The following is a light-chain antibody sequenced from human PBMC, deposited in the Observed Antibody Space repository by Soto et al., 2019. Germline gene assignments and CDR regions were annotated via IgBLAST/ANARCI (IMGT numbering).Light chain of an antibody. CDR3: LQDYNYPLT. J-gene: IGKJ4*01. Sequence: AIRMTQSPYSLSAAVGDRVTIACRSSQNINTYLNWYQQKPGKAPKLLMFDAASLQSGVPSRFSGSGSGTDFTLTISSLQPEDFATYYCLQDYNYPLTFGGGTKVDI. CDR1: QNINTY. V-gene: IGKV1-6*01. CDR2: DAA.